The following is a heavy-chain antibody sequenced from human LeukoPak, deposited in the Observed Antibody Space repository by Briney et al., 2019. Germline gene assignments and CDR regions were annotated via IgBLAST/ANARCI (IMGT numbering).Heavy chain of an antibody. D-gene: IGHD3-10*01. CDR2: INPNSGGT. J-gene: IGHJ6*04. V-gene: IGHV1-2*04. CDR3: ARDPGRVRGVPYYYGMDV. CDR1: GYTFTGYY. Sequence: ASVKVSCKASGYTFTGYYMHWVRQAPGQGLEWMGWINPNSGGTNYAQKFQGWVTMTRDTSISTAYMELSRLRSDDTAVYYCARDPGRVRGVPYYYGMDVWGKGTTVTVSS.